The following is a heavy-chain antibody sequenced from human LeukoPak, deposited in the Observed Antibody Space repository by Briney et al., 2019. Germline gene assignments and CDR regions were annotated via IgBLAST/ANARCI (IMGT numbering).Heavy chain of an antibody. J-gene: IGHJ6*03. CDR3: ARHINYFYYYMNV. Sequence: SETLSLTCTVSGGSISIYYWSWIRQSPGKGLEWIGHIYYSGSTHYNPSLKSRVTISVDTSKNQFSLRLSSVTAADTAVYYCARHINYFYYYMNVWGKGTTVTVSS. D-gene: IGHD3-10*01. CDR2: IYYSGST. CDR1: GGSISIYY. V-gene: IGHV4-59*08.